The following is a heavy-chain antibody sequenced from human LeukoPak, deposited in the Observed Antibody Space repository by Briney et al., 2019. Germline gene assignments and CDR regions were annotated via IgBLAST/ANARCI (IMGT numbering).Heavy chain of an antibody. D-gene: IGHD4-17*01. CDR3: ARGGDYLYYYYMDV. CDR2: IYHSGST. CDR1: GGSISSGSYY. Sequence: SQTLSLTCTVSGGSISSGSYYWGWIRQPPGKGLEWIGSIYHSGSTYYNPSLKSRVTISVDTSKNQFSLKLSSVTAADTAVYYCARGGDYLYYYYMDVWGKGTTVTVSS. V-gene: IGHV4-39*07. J-gene: IGHJ6*03.